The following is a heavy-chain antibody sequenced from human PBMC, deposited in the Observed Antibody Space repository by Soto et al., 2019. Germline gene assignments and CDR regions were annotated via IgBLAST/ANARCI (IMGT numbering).Heavy chain of an antibody. CDR3: AKDLTRQLAYWLDP. CDR2: INAHSGGT. CDR1: GFSFTGYY. V-gene: IGHV1-2*02. D-gene: IGHD6-6*01. J-gene: IGHJ5*02. Sequence: ASVKVSCKASGFSFTGYYIHWLRQAPGQGLEWMGWINAHSGGTEYAQKFQGRVTLTRDTSIATAYLTLTSLTSDDTALYYCAKDLTRQLAYWLDPWGQGTQVTVSA.